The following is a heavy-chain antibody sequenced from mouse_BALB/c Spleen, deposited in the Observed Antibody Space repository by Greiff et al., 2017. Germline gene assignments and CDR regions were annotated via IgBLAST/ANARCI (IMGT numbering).Heavy chain of an antibody. J-gene: IGHJ4*01. V-gene: IGHV2-6-2*01. D-gene: IGHD2-3*01. Sequence: QVQLKESGPDLVAPSQSLSITCTVSGFSLTSYGVHWVRQPPGKGLEWLVVIWSDGSTTYNSALKSRLSISKDNSKSQVFLKMNSLQTDDTAMYYCARHYDGYYYAMDYWGQGTSVTVSS. CDR1: GFSLTSYG. CDR3: ARHYDGYYYAMDY. CDR2: IWSDGST.